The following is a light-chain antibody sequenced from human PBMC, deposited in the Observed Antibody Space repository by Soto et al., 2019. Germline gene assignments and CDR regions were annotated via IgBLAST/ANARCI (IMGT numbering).Light chain of an antibody. CDR1: QSVSGN. V-gene: IGKV3-15*01. Sequence: ETVMTQSPATLSVSPGESVTLSCRASQSVSGNLAWYQQKPGQAPRLLIYGASTRATGIPARFSGSGSGTEFTLTISSLQSEDFAVYYCQQYINWPPDTFGQGTKLEIK. J-gene: IGKJ2*01. CDR3: QQYINWPPDT. CDR2: GAS.